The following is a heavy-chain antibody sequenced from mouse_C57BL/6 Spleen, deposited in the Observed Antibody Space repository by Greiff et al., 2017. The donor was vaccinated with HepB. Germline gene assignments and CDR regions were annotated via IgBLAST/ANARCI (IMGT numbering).Heavy chain of an antibody. CDR2: IHPNSGST. Sequence: QVQLQQSGAELVKPGASVKLSCKASGYTFTSYWMHWVKQRPGQGLEWIGMIHPNSGSTNYNEKFKSKATLTVDKSSSTAYMQLSSLTSEDSAVYYCARDSNLYYYGTYWGQGTTLTVSS. CDR1: GYTFTSYW. D-gene: IGHD1-1*01. J-gene: IGHJ2*01. V-gene: IGHV1-64*01. CDR3: ARDSNLYYYGTY.